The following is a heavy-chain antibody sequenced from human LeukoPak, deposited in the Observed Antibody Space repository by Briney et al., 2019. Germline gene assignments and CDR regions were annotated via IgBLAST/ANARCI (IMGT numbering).Heavy chain of an antibody. CDR1: GFTFSSYS. CDR3: ARDNRFWSGYYISAFDI. J-gene: IGHJ3*02. V-gene: IGHV3-21*01. Sequence: SGGSLRLSCAASGFTFSSYSMNWVRQAPGKGLEWVSSISSSSSYIYYADSVKGRFTISRDNAKNSLYLQMNSLRAEDTAVYYCARDNRFWSGYYISAFDIWGQGTMVTVSS. CDR2: ISSSSSYI. D-gene: IGHD3-3*01.